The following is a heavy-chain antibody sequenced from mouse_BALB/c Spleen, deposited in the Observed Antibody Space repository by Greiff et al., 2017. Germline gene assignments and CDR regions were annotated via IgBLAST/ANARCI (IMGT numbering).Heavy chain of an antibody. D-gene: IGHD2-4*01. J-gene: IGHJ4*01. Sequence: VQVVESGAELVKPGASVKLSCKASGYTFTEYIIHWVKQRSGQGLEWIGWFYPGSGSIKYNEKFKDKATLTADKSSSTVYMELSRLTSEDSAVYFCARHEEYDYDYYAMDYWGQGTSVTVSS. CDR1: GYTFTEYI. CDR2: FYPGSGSI. CDR3: ARHEEYDYDYYAMDY. V-gene: IGHV1-62-2*01.